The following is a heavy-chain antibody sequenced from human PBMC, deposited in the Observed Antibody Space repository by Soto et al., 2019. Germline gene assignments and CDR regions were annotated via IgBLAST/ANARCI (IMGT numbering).Heavy chain of an antibody. CDR2: INGDGSFT. CDR3: AREIYDDYDSSGFDH. CDR1: AFTFKNHW. V-gene: IGHV3-74*01. J-gene: IGHJ4*02. Sequence: EVQLVESGGGLVQPGGSQRLSCAASAFTFKNHWMHWVRQVPGKGPVWVSRINGDGSFTSYADAVKGRFTISRDNDXXTXSXXMNSLRAEDTAVYYCAREIYDDYDSSGFDHWGQGTLVTVSS. D-gene: IGHD3-22*01.